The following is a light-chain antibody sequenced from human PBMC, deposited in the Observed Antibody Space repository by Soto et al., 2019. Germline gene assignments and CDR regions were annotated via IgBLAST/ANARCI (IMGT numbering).Light chain of an antibody. V-gene: IGLV3-25*02. CDR1: TLPRQY. Sequence: SYELTQPPSVSVSPGQTARITCSGDTLPRQYPYWYQQKPGQAPVLIINKNSERPSGIPERFSGSTSGTTVTLTISGVQADDEAEYYCQSAASSGAYVFGTGTKVTVL. J-gene: IGLJ1*01. CDR3: QSAASSGAYV. CDR2: KNS.